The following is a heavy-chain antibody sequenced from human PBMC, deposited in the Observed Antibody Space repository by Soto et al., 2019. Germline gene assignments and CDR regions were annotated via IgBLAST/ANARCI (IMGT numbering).Heavy chain of an antibody. CDR1: GFTFSSYA. CDR2: ISGSGGST. V-gene: IGHV3-23*01. CDR3: AKDSGGGYYDFWSGTLDYYYGMDV. J-gene: IGHJ6*02. D-gene: IGHD3-3*01. Sequence: GGSLRLSCAASGFTFSSYAMSWVRQAPGKGLEWVSAISGSGGSTHYADSVKGRFTISRDNSKNTLYLQMNSLRAEDTAVYYCAKDSGGGYYDFWSGTLDYYYGMDVWGQGTTVTVSS.